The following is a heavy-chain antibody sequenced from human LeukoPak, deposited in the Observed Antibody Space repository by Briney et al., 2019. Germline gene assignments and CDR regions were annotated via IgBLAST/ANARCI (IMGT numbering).Heavy chain of an antibody. CDR2: IKSNTFGGTT. CDR1: GFTFSDAW. V-gene: IGHV3-15*01. J-gene: IGHJ4*02. CDR3: STEFYGSANFNF. Sequence: GGSLRLSCAASGFTFSDAWMSRVRQAPGKGLEWVGHIKSNTFGGTTDYAAPVKGRFTISRDDSKNTLFLLMDSLKTEDTAVYYCSTEFYGSANFNFWGQGTLVTVSS. D-gene: IGHD3-10*01.